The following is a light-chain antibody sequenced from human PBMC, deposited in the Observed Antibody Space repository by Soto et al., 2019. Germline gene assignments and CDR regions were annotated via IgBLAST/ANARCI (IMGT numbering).Light chain of an antibody. CDR1: QGIAPY. CDR2: ATS. V-gene: IGKV1-27*01. Sequence: DVQMTQSPSSLSAFVGDRGTITCRASQGIAPYLAWFQQKPGKVPKLLIYATSTLQSGVPSLFSGSGSGTDITLTISSLQPEDVGTYYCQKYNSAPLTFGGGTKVQIK. CDR3: QKYNSAPLT. J-gene: IGKJ4*01.